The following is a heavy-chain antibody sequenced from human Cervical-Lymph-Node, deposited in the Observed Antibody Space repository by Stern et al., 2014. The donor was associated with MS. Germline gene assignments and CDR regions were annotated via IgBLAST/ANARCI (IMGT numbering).Heavy chain of an antibody. CDR3: ARVDYDSSGKDWFDP. V-gene: IGHV3-48*02. Sequence: EEQLVESGGGLVQPGGSLRLSCAASGFTFSSYSMNWVRQAPGKGLEWVSYITSSGSTIYYADSVKGRFTISRDNAKNSLYLQMNSLRDEDTAVYYCARVDYDSSGKDWFDPWGQGTLVTVSS. CDR1: GFTFSSYS. J-gene: IGHJ5*02. CDR2: ITSSGSTI. D-gene: IGHD3-22*01.